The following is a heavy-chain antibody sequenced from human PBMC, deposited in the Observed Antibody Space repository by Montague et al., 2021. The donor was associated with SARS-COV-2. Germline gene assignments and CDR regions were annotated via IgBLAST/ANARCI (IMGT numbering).Heavy chain of an antibody. Sequence: SETLSLTCTVSGGSISSSSYYWGWIRQPPGKGLEWIGSIYYSGSTYYNPSLKSRVTISVDTSKNQFSLKLSSVTAADTAVYYCARLVYADYSLYFDYWGQGTMVTVSS. CDR2: IYYSGST. CDR3: ARLVYADYSLYFDY. CDR1: GGSISSSSYY. D-gene: IGHD4-17*01. J-gene: IGHJ4*02. V-gene: IGHV4-39*01.